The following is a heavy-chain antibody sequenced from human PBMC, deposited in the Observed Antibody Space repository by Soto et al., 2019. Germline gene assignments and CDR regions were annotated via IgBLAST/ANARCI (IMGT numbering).Heavy chain of an antibody. D-gene: IGHD1-20*01. CDR1: GFTVSSNY. V-gene: IGHV3-53*04. J-gene: IGHJ6*03. CDR2: IYSGGST. CDR3: ARDRVTGAADWYYYYMDV. Sequence: GESLKISCAASGFTVSSNYMSWVRQAPGKGLEWVSVIYSGGSTYYADSVKGRFTISRHNSKNTLYLQMNSLRAEDTAVYYCARDRVTGAADWYYYYMDVWGKGTTVTVSS.